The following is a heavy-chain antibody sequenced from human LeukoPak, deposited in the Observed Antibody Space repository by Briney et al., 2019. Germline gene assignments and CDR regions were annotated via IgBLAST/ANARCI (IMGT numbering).Heavy chain of an antibody. J-gene: IGHJ6*03. CDR1: GGSISSSSYY. Sequence: SETLSLTCTVSGGSISSSSYYWGWIRQPPGKGLEWIGSIYYSGSTYYHPSLKSRVTISVDTSKNQFSLKLSSVTAADTAVYYCASRLGYCSGGSCYSKRGYYYYMDVWGKGTTVTVSS. CDR3: ASRLGYCSGGSCYSKRGYYYYMDV. D-gene: IGHD2-15*01. CDR2: IYYSGST. V-gene: IGHV4-39*01.